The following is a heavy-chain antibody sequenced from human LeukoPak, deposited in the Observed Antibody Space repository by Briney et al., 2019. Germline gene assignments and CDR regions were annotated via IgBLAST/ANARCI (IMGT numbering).Heavy chain of an antibody. D-gene: IGHD6-13*01. CDR3: ARRIAAAGTYYYYYYMDV. Sequence: GSLKLSCKGSGFSFNSYPIRWVRQVPGKGLEWVGGIYSGGSGTRYRPSFQGQVTISSDKSISTAYLQWSSLKASDTAMYYCARRIAAAGTYYYYYYMDVWGKGTTVTVSS. CDR2: IYSGGSGT. V-gene: IGHV5-51*01. CDR1: GFSFNSYP. J-gene: IGHJ6*03.